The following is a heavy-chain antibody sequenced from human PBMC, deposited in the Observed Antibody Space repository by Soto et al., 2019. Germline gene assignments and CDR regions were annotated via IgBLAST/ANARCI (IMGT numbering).Heavy chain of an antibody. V-gene: IGHV4-39*01. Sequence: SETLSLTCTVSGGSISSSSYYWGWIRQPPGKGLEWIGSIYYSGSTYYNPSLKSRVTISVDTSKNQFSLKLSSVTAADTAVYYCARLGYSSGWYGDFDYWGQGTLVTVSS. J-gene: IGHJ4*02. CDR2: IYYSGST. CDR1: GGSISSSSYY. D-gene: IGHD6-19*01. CDR3: ARLGYSSGWYGDFDY.